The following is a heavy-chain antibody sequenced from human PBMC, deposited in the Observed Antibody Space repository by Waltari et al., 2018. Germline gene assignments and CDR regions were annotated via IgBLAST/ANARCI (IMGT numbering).Heavy chain of an antibody. CDR2: IDHSGNT. D-gene: IGHD1-1*01. Sequence: QVQLQQWGAGLLKPSETLSLTCAVYGGSFNSGSFNGYYWSWIRQPPGRGLEWIGEIDHSGNTNYNPSLKSRVSISIDTSKNQFSLRLSSVTAADTALYYCVRGVREETTFKYFRCYMDVWGKGTPVTVSS. CDR3: VRGVREETTFKYFRCYMDV. V-gene: IGHV4-34*01. J-gene: IGHJ6*03. CDR1: GGSFNSGSFNGYY.